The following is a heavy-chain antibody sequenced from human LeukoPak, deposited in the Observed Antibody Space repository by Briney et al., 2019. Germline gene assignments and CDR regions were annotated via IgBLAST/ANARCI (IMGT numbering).Heavy chain of an antibody. CDR1: GFTFSSHG. V-gene: IGHV3-33*01. CDR2: IWYDGSNT. D-gene: IGHD2-2*02. J-gene: IGHJ4*02. CDR3: ARDLEQVILGYCSSTSCYTVPDY. Sequence: GGSLRLSCAASGFTFSSHGMHWVRQAPGKGLEWVAVIWYDGSNTYYADSVKGRFTISRDNSKNTLYLQMNSLRAEDTAVYYCARDLEQVILGYCSSTSCYTVPDYWGQGTLVTVSS.